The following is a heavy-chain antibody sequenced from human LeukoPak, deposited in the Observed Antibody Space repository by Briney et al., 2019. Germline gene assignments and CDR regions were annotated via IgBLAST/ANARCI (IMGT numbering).Heavy chain of an antibody. CDR1: GYTFTDYS. V-gene: IGHV1-2*06. Sequence: ASLKVSCKTSGYTFTDYSLHWVRQAPGQGLEWLGRISPKRGDTKYAQKFQGRVTMTRDTSISTAYMELSRLTSGDTAVYYCARVHTHYYDSSAYYLENPVFDYWGQGTLVTVSS. D-gene: IGHD3-22*01. J-gene: IGHJ4*02. CDR3: ARVHTHYYDSSAYYLENPVFDY. CDR2: ISPKRGDT.